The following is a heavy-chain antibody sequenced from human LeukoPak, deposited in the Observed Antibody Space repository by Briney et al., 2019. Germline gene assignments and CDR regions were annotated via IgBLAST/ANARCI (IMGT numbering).Heavy chain of an antibody. Sequence: GGSLRLSCAASNFTFSDYSMNWVRQAPGKGLEWVSSISPSSSDIYYADSVKGRFTISRDNAKNSLYLQMNSLRAEDTALYYCARDPPAAGRAFDIWGQGTMVTVSS. D-gene: IGHD6-13*01. CDR2: ISPSSSDI. CDR1: NFTFSDYS. V-gene: IGHV3-21*01. CDR3: ARDPPAAGRAFDI. J-gene: IGHJ3*02.